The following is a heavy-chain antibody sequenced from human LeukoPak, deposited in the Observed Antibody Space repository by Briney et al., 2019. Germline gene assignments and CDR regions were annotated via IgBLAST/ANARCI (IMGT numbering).Heavy chain of an antibody. CDR1: GGTFRIHA. Sequence: SVKVSCKGAGGTFRIHAICWVRQAPGQGLEWMGRIIPILGIANYAQKFQGRVTITADKSTSTAYMELSSLRSEDTAVYYCARPRGIKGSSWDYWGQGTTVTVSS. V-gene: IGHV1-69*04. CDR2: IIPILGIA. CDR3: ARPRGIKGSSWDY. D-gene: IGHD6-13*01. J-gene: IGHJ4*02.